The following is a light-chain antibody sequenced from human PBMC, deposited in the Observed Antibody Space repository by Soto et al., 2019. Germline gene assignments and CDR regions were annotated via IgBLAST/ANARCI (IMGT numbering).Light chain of an antibody. Sequence: EIVLTQSPGTLSFSPGERATLTCRASQSVSSSYLAWFQQKPGQAPRLLIYGASSRATGIPDRFSGSGSGTDFTLTISRLEPEDFAVYYCQQYYSITFTFGQGTKLEI. V-gene: IGKV3-20*01. J-gene: IGKJ2*01. CDR1: QSVSSSY. CDR3: QQYYSITFT. CDR2: GAS.